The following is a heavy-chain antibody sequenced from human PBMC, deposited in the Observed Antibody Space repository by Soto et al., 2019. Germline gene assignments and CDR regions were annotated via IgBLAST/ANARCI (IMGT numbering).Heavy chain of an antibody. CDR3: ARGGDYYDSSGYYYYAFDI. CDR1: GGSISSYY. D-gene: IGHD3-22*01. V-gene: IGHV4-59*01. CDR2: IYYSGST. J-gene: IGHJ3*02. Sequence: PSETLSLTCTVSGGSISSYYWSWIRQPPGKGLEWIGYIYYSGSTNYNPSLKSRVTISVDTSKNQFSLKLSSVTAADTAVYYCARGGDYYDSSGYYYYAFDIWGQGTMVTVSS.